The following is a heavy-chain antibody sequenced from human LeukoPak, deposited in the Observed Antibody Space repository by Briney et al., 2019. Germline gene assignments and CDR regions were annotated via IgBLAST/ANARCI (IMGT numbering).Heavy chain of an antibody. CDR2: IYTSGST. D-gene: IGHD3-22*01. J-gene: IGHJ2*01. CDR3: AGEYYYDSSGYYSGWYFDL. CDR1: GGSISSYY. V-gene: IGHV4-4*07. Sequence: NPSETLSLTCTVSGGSISSYYWSWIRQPAGKGLEWIGRIYTSGSTNYNPSLKSRVTMSVDTSKNQFPLKLSSVTAADTAVYYCAGEYYYDSSGYYSGWYFDLWGRGTLVTVSS.